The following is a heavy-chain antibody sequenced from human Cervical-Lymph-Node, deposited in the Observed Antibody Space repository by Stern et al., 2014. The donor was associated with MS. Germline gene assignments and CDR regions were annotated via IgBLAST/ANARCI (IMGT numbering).Heavy chain of an antibody. D-gene: IGHD3-10*01. J-gene: IGHJ4*02. CDR3: ALGGFGHYFEY. CDR1: GGTFSSSD. CDR2: IIPISGTA. Sequence: VHLVESGAEVQKPGSSVKVSCRASGGTFSSSDISWVRQAPGQGLEWMGGIIPISGTANYAQKYQGRVTITADESTSTAYMELSSLRSEDTAIYYCALGGFGHYFEYWGQGTLVTVSS. V-gene: IGHV1-69*01.